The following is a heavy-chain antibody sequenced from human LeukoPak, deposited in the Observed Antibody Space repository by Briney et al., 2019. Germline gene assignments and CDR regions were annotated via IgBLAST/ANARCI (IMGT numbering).Heavy chain of an antibody. CDR3: ASYGSPGIAVPSVGY. CDR1: GFTFSDYY. Sequence: GGSLRLSCAASGFTFSDYYMSWIRQAPGKGLEWVSYISSSGSTIYYADSVKGRFTISRDNAKNSLYLQMNSLRAEDTAVYYCASYGSPGIAVPSVGYWGQGTLVTVSS. V-gene: IGHV3-11*01. CDR2: ISSSGSTI. J-gene: IGHJ4*02. D-gene: IGHD6-19*01.